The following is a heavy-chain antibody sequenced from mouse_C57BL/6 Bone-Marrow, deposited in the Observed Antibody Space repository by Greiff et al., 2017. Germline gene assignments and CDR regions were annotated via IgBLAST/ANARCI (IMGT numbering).Heavy chain of an antibody. D-gene: IGHD1-1*01. CDR2: ISNGGGST. CDR3: ARQMGGSSYVGPFDY. J-gene: IGHJ2*01. Sequence: EVKLVESGGGLVQPGGSLKLSCAASGFTFSDYYMYWVRQTPEKRLEWVAYISNGGGSTYYPDTVKGRFTISRDNAKKTLYLQMSRLKSEDTAMYYCARQMGGSSYVGPFDYWGQGTTLTVSS. CDR1: GFTFSDYY. V-gene: IGHV5-12*01.